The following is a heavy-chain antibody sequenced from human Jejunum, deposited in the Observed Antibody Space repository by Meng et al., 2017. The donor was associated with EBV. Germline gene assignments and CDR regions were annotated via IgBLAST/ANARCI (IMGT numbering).Heavy chain of an antibody. V-gene: IGHV4-34*01. D-gene: IGHD2-21*02. CDR3: ARGDLVCAWPSGGDCHTFYCEY. CDR2: INRSGIS. Sequence: QAQLQQGGAGPLKPSETRSLCCAVYGGHLTDYSWTWLRKSPDKGLEWTWEINRSGISSYNPSLKSRVTMSVDPSTNHFSLRLSSVSAADTVVYYCARGDLVCAWPSGGDCHTFYCEYWGQGNLGTVSS. J-gene: IGHJ4*02. CDR1: GGHLTDYS.